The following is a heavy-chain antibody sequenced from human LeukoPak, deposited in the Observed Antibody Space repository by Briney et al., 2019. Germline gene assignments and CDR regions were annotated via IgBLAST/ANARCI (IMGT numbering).Heavy chain of an antibody. Sequence: GASVKVSCKASGYTFTSYAMHWVRQAPGQRLEWMGWINAGNGNTKYSQEFQGRVTITRDTSASTAYMELSRLRSDDTAVYYCARGCQYQLLIFLYYYMDVWGKGTTVTISS. V-gene: IGHV1-3*01. CDR2: INAGNGNT. CDR1: GYTFTSYA. CDR3: ARGCQYQLLIFLYYYMDV. J-gene: IGHJ6*03. D-gene: IGHD2-2*01.